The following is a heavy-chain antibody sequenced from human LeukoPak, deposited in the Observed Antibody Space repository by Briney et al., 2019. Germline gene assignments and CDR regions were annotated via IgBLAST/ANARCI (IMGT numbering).Heavy chain of an antibody. J-gene: IGHJ3*02. CDR2: IYYSGST. CDR1: GGSISSYY. D-gene: IGHD3-10*01. CDR3: ARKKPFGHGSFYI. Sequence: SETLSLTCTVSGGSISSYYWSWIRQPPGKGLEWIGYIYYSGSTNYNPSLKSRVTISVDTSKNQFSLMLSSVTAADTAVYYFARKKPFGHGSFYIWGQGTMVTVSS. V-gene: IGHV4-59*01.